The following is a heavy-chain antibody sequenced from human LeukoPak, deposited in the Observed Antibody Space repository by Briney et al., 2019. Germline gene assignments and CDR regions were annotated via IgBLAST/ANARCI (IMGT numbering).Heavy chain of an antibody. Sequence: ASVSVSCKASGYTFTSYAMHWVRQAPGQRREWMGWINAGNGNTKYSQKFQGRVTITRDTSASTAYMELSSLRSEDTAVYYCARDTRTGDPDYWGQGTLVTVSS. V-gene: IGHV1-3*01. J-gene: IGHJ4*02. CDR3: ARDTRTGDPDY. CDR1: GYTFTSYA. CDR2: INAGNGNT. D-gene: IGHD1-1*01.